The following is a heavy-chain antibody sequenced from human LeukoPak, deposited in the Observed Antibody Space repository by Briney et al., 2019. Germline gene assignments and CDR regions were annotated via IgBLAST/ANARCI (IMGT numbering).Heavy chain of an antibody. CDR3: ARARQWLGEIDC. CDR2: IYSVGTT. D-gene: IGHD3-10*01. Sequence: GGSLRLSCAASGLTVSTNYMSWVRQAPEKGLEWVSSIYSVGTTYHAVSVKVRFTISRDNSKNTVYLQMNSLRGEDTAVYYCARARQWLGEIDCWGQGTLVTVSS. J-gene: IGHJ4*02. V-gene: IGHV3-53*01. CDR1: GLTVSTNY.